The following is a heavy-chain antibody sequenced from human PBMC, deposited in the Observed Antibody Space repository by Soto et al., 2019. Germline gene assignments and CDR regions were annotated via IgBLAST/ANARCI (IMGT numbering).Heavy chain of an antibody. D-gene: IGHD6-6*01. CDR3: ARERPEGARLDP. Sequence: SETLSLPCTVVGGSISRYYWSWIRQPPGKGLEWIGYIYYSGSTYYNPSLKSRVTISVDTSKNQFSLKLSSVTAADTAVYYCARERPEGARLDPWGEGTLVTVSS. CDR1: GGSISRYY. J-gene: IGHJ5*02. V-gene: IGHV4-59*12. CDR2: IYYSGST.